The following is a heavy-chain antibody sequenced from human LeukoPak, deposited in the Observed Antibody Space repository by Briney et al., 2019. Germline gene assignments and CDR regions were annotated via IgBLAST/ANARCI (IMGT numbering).Heavy chain of an antibody. V-gene: IGHV3-48*03. CDR1: GFTFSSYE. J-gene: IGHJ4*02. CDR3: ARDHYDILTGYSPFDY. D-gene: IGHD3-9*01. CDR2: ISSSGSTI. Sequence: GGSLRLSCAASGFTFSSYEMNWVRRARGKGLEWVSYISSSGSTIYYADSVKGRFTISRDNAKNSLYLQMNSLRAEDTAVYYCARDHYDILTGYSPFDYWGQGTLVTVSS.